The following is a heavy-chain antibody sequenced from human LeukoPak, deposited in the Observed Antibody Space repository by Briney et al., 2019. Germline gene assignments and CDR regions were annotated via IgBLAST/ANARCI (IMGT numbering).Heavy chain of an antibody. J-gene: IGHJ3*02. V-gene: IGHV3-21*01. D-gene: IGHD2-2*01. CDR3: ARDLRYCSSASCSENGAFDI. Sequence: PGRSLRLSCAASGFTFSSYSMNWVPQAPGEGLEWVSSISSSGSFIYYADSVKGRFTISRDNARNSLFLQMNSLRAEDTAVYYCARDLRYCSSASCSENGAFDIWGQGTMVTVSS. CDR2: ISSSGSFI. CDR1: GFTFSSYS.